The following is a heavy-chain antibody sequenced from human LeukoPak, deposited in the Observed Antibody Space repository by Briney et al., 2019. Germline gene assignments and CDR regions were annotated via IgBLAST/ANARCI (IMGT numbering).Heavy chain of an antibody. CDR3: ARRHLIGNGYFDH. V-gene: IGHV1-18*01. D-gene: IGHD1-1*01. CDR1: GYAFTNYG. CDR2: ISTFNGNT. Sequence: ASVKVSCKASGYAFTNYGVGWLRLAPGQGPQWLGWISTFNGNTNYAQIVQDRVTMTTDTSTNTAYLELRSLRSDDTAVYYCARRHLIGNGYFDHWGQGTLVTVSS. J-gene: IGHJ4*02.